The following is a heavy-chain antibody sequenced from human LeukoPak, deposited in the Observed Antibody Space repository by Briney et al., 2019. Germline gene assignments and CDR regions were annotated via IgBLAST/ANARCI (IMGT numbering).Heavy chain of an antibody. J-gene: IGHJ4*02. CDR3: SREDY. V-gene: IGHV1-2*02. Sequence: GASVKVSCKASGYTFTGYYLHWVRQAPGQGLEWVAWINPNSGVTNYAQKFQGRVSMTSDTSISTVYMELSRLRSDDTAVYYCSREDYWGQGTLVTVSS. CDR2: INPNSGVT. CDR1: GYTFTGYY.